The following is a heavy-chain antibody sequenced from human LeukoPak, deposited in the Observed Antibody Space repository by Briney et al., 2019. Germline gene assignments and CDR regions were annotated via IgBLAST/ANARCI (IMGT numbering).Heavy chain of an antibody. CDR1: GFNFSTYN. Sequence: GGSLRLSCVVSGFNFSTYNMNWVRQAPGKGLEWVSYISTSSRTIYYADSVKGRFTISRDNAKNSLYLQMNSLRAEDTAVYYCARDGYDFWSDYPTTLDYWGQGTLVTVSS. CDR2: ISTSSRTI. J-gene: IGHJ4*02. CDR3: ARDGYDFWSDYPTTLDY. D-gene: IGHD3-3*01. V-gene: IGHV3-48*01.